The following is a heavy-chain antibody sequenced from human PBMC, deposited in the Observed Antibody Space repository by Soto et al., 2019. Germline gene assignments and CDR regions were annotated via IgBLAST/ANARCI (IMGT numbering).Heavy chain of an antibody. CDR1: GGSVSTYF. Sequence: SETLSLTCSVSGGSVSTYFWGWIRQPPGKGLEWIGYFYDSGSTNYNPSLKSRVTISVDTSKNQFSLKLNSVTAADTAFYYCARLAYDSGSPPDFFDHWGQGTLVTVSS. J-gene: IGHJ4*02. CDR2: FYDSGST. D-gene: IGHD3-10*01. CDR3: ARLAYDSGSPPDFFDH. V-gene: IGHV4-59*08.